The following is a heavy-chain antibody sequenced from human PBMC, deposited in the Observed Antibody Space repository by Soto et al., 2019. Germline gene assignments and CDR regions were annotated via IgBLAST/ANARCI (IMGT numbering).Heavy chain of an antibody. D-gene: IGHD2-21*01. J-gene: IGHJ5*02. Sequence: PSETLSLTCTVSGGSISSSSYYWGWIRQPPGKGLEWIGSIYYSGSTYYNPSLKSRVTISVDTSKNQFSLKLSSVTAADTAVYYCARGGWLQSRVIGWFDPWGQGTLVTVSS. CDR3: ARGGWLQSRVIGWFDP. CDR1: GGSISSSSYY. V-gene: IGHV4-39*01. CDR2: IYYSGST.